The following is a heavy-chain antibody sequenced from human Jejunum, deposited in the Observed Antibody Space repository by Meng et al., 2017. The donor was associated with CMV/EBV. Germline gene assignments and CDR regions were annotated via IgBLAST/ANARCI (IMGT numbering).Heavy chain of an antibody. CDR1: GFTFSNYW. CDR2: IKQDGSEK. V-gene: IGHV3-7*01. J-gene: IGHJ4*02. CDR3: GRNRVDY. D-gene: IGHD3-10*01. Sequence: LTCAASGFTFSNYWITWVRQAPGKGLEWVANIKQDGSEKFYVDSVKGRFTISRDNAKNSLYLQMYSLRGDDTGVYYCGRNRVDYWGQGTLVTVSS.